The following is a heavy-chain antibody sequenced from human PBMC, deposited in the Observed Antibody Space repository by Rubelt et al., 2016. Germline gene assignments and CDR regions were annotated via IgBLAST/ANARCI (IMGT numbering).Heavy chain of an antibody. CDR1: GYTFNTYG. V-gene: IGHV1-3*01. Sequence: QVQLVQSGDEVKKPGASVKVSCKASGYTFNTYGISWVRQAPGQKLEWMGWINAGNGNTKYSQKFQGRVTITRDTTASTAYLELGSLTSEDTAVYYCARDHSGSYSFDFWGQGTLVTVSS. J-gene: IGHJ4*02. CDR3: ARDHSGSYSFDF. CDR2: INAGNGNT. D-gene: IGHD1-26*01.